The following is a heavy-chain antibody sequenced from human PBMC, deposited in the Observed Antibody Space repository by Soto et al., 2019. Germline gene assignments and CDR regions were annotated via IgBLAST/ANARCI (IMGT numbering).Heavy chain of an antibody. D-gene: IGHD1-26*01. V-gene: IGHV2-5*01. J-gene: IGHJ3*02. CDR2: IYLNDDK. CDR1: GFSLSTSGVG. CDR3: AHDELPGGAFDI. Sequence: SGPTLVNPTQTLTLTCTFSGFSLSTSGVGVGWIRQPPGKALEWLALIYLNDDKRYSPSLKSRLTITKDTSKNQVVLTMTNMDPVDTATYYCAHDELPGGAFDIWGQGTMVTVSS.